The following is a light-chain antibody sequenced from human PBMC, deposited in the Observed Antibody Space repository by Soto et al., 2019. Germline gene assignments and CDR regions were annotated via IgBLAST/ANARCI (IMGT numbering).Light chain of an antibody. J-gene: IGKJ1*01. V-gene: IGKV1-5*03. CDR3: QQYHIYSGT. Sequence: DNHMTQSPSTLSASVGDRVTITCRASQTIDSWLAWYQQRPGKPPNLLIYKASTLASGVPSRFSGSGSGTEFTLTINSLQPDDFATYYCQQYHIYSGTFGQGTKVDI. CDR2: KAS. CDR1: QTIDSW.